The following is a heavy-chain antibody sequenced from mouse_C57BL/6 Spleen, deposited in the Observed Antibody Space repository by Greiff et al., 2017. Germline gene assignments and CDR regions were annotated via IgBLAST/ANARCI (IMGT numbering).Heavy chain of an antibody. Sequence: VKLQESGAELVRPGTSVKVSCKASGYAFTNYLIEWVKQRPGQGLEWIGVINPGSGGTNYNEKFKGKATMTADKSSSTAYMQLSSLTSEDSAVYFCARSYGNYHAMDYWGQGTSVTVSS. J-gene: IGHJ4*01. CDR2: INPGSGGT. V-gene: IGHV1-54*01. CDR1: GYAFTNYL. D-gene: IGHD2-1*01. CDR3: ARSYGNYHAMDY.